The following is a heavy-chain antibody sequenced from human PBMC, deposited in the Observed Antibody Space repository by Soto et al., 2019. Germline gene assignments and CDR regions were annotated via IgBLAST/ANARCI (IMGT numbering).Heavy chain of an antibody. CDR2: ISSSSSYI. CDR1: GFTFSSYS. Sequence: PGESLKISCAASGFTFSSYSMNWVRQAPGKGLEWVSSISSSSSYIYYADSVKGLFTISRDNAKNSLYLQMNSLRAEDTAVYYCARVIGKRWFGGLSITCGAFDIWGQGTMVTVSS. D-gene: IGHD3-10*01. J-gene: IGHJ3*02. CDR3: ARVIGKRWFGGLSITCGAFDI. V-gene: IGHV3-21*01.